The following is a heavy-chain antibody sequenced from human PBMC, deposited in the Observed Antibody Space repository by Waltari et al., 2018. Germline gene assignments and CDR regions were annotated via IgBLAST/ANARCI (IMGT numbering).Heavy chain of an antibody. V-gene: IGHV4-34*01. CDR1: GGSFSGYY. Sequence: QVQLQQWGAGLLKPSETLSLTCAVYGGSFSGYYWSWIRQPPGKGLEWIGEINHSGSTNYNPSRKSRVTISVDTSKNQFSLKLSSGTAADTAVYYCARVKDLGIRAFDIWGQGTMVTVSS. CDR2: INHSGST. J-gene: IGHJ3*02. CDR3: ARVKDLGIRAFDI. D-gene: IGHD7-27*01.